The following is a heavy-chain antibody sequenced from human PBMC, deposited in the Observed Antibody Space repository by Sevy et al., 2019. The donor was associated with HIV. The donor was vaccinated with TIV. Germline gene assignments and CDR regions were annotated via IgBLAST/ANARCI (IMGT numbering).Heavy chain of an antibody. CDR1: GFTFSSYA. CDR3: ARDGRQIFGVDISYYMDV. Sequence: GGSLRLSCAASGFTFSSYAMHWVRQAPGKGLEWVAVISYDGSNKYYADSVKGRFTISRDNSKNTLYLQMNSLRAEDTAVYYCARDGRQIFGVDISYYMDVWGKGTTVTVSS. D-gene: IGHD3-3*01. V-gene: IGHV3-30-3*01. CDR2: ISYDGSNK. J-gene: IGHJ6*03.